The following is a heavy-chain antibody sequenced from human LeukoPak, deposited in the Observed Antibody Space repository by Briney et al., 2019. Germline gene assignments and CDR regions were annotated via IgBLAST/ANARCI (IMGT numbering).Heavy chain of an antibody. D-gene: IGHD2-21*01. CDR1: VDSLSGSY. Sequence: SETLSLTCAVSVDSLSGSYWSWIRQPPGKGLEWIGEITHSGSTQYNPSLKSRLSISIHTSKKQFSLTLSSVTAADTAVYYCARYFSEGSDSGPRFDPWGQGALVTVSS. J-gene: IGHJ5*02. CDR3: ARYFSEGSDSGPRFDP. CDR2: ITHSGST. V-gene: IGHV4-34*01.